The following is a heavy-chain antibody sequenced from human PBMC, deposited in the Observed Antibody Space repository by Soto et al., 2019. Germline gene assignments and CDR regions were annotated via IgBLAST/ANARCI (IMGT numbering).Heavy chain of an antibody. V-gene: IGHV1-69*06. CDR1: GGTFSSYA. CDR2: IIPIFGTA. CDR3: ARSYCTNGVCQNWFDP. J-gene: IGHJ5*02. D-gene: IGHD2-8*01. Sequence: QVPLVQSGAEVKKPGSSVKVSCKASGGTFSSYAISWVRQAPGQGLEWMGGIIPIFGTANYAQKFQGRVTITADKSTSTAYMELSSLRSEDTAVYYCARSYCTNGVCQNWFDPWGQGTLVTVSS.